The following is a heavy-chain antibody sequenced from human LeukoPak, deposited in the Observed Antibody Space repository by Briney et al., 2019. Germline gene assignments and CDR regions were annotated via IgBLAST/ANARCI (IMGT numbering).Heavy chain of an antibody. J-gene: IGHJ6*02. Sequence: KASETLSLTCAVYGVSFSGHYWSWIRQAPGKGLEWIGKTDYSGNTNYSPSLKNRLTISVDTSKNQFSLKLRSVAAADTAVYYCVRSPGCSGGSCADIDGMDVWGRGTTVTVSS. CDR3: VRSPGCSGGSCADIDGMDV. V-gene: IGHV4-34*01. CDR1: GVSFSGHY. CDR2: TDYSGNT. D-gene: IGHD2-15*01.